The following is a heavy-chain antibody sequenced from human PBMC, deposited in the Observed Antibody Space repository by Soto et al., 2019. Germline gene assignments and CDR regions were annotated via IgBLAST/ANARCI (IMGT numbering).Heavy chain of an antibody. V-gene: IGHV4-34*01. Sequence: QVQLQQWGAGLLKPSETLSLTCAVYGGSFSGYYWSWIRQPPGKGLEWIGEINHSGSTNYNPSLKSRVTISVDTAKNQFSLTLRSVTAADTAVYYCARDTIFGVVWGQGTLVTVSS. CDR3: ARDTIFGVV. CDR1: GGSFSGYY. D-gene: IGHD3-3*01. J-gene: IGHJ4*02. CDR2: INHSGST.